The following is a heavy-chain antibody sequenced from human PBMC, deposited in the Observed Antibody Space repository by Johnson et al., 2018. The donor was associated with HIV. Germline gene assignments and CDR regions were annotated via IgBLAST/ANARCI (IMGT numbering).Heavy chain of an antibody. V-gene: IGHV3-30*19. D-gene: IGHD1-26*01. CDR1: GFTFSSYG. CDR3: ARDPEGAPPLGAFDS. CDR2: IWYDGSNK. Sequence: QVQLVESGGGVVQPGRSLRLSCAASGFTFSSYGMHWVRQAPGKGLEWVAVIWYDGSNKYYADSVKGRFTISRDNSKNTLYLQMNSLRAEDTAVYYCARDPEGAPPLGAFDSWGQGTMVTVSS. J-gene: IGHJ3*02.